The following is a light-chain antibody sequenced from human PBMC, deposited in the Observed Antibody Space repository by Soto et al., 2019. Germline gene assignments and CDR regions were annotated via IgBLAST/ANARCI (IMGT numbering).Light chain of an antibody. J-gene: IGKJ1*01. Sequence: DIVLTQSPGTLSLSPGERATLSCRGSQSVSSSYLAWYQQKPGQAPRLLIYGASSRATGIPDRFSGSGSGTDSTLTISRLEPEDFAVYYCQQYGSSPRTFGQGTKV. CDR3: QQYGSSPRT. CDR2: GAS. V-gene: IGKV3-20*01. CDR1: QSVSSSY.